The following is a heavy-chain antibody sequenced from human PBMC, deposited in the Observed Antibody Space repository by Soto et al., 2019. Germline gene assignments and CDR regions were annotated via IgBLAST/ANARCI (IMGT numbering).Heavy chain of an antibody. CDR3: ARDRLGYSSGWYVY. CDR2: ISAYNGNT. J-gene: IGHJ4*02. CDR1: GYTFTSYG. Sequence: GASVKVSCKASGYTFTSYGISWVRQAPGQGLEWMGWISAYNGNTNYAQKLQGRVTMTTDTSTSTAYMELRSLRSDDTAVYYCARDRLGYSSGWYVYWGQGTLVTVSS. V-gene: IGHV1-18*01. D-gene: IGHD6-19*01.